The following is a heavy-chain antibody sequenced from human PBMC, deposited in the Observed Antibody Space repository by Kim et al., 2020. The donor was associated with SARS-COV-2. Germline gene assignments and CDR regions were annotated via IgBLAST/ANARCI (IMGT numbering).Heavy chain of an antibody. D-gene: IGHD2-15*01. CDR2: IHSDGGST. J-gene: IGHJ4*01. V-gene: IGHV3-74*01. Sequence: GGSLRLSCAASGFTLSSQWMHWVRQAPGKGLVWVSRIHSDGGSTSYADSVKGRFTISRDDAKNTLYLEINSLRVDDTAVYYCARPPPGDCSGGSCYFDLWGQGTLVTVSS. CDR1: GFTLSSQW. CDR3: ARPPPGDCSGGSCYFDL.